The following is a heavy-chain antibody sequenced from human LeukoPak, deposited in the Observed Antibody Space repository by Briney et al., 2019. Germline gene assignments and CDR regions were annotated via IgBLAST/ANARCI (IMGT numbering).Heavy chain of an antibody. CDR2: IYPGDSDT. Sequence: GESLKISCKGSGYSFTSYWIGWVRQMPGKGLEWMGIIYPGDSDTRYSPSFQGQVTISADKSISTAYLQWSSLKASDTAMYCCARGKYYDSSGYLPFDYWGQGTLVTVSS. V-gene: IGHV5-51*01. D-gene: IGHD3-22*01. J-gene: IGHJ4*02. CDR1: GYSFTSYW. CDR3: ARGKYYDSSGYLPFDY.